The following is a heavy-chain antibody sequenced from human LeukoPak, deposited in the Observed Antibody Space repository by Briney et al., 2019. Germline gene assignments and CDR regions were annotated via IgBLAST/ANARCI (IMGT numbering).Heavy chain of an antibody. CDR1: GFTFSNYN. J-gene: IGHJ3*02. V-gene: IGHV3-21*01. CDR3: ARVRDDAFDI. CDR2: ISSRGSYT. Sequence: NPGGSLRLSCAASGFTFSNYNMNWVRQAPGKGLEWVSYISSRGSYTYYADSVKGRFTISRENAKNSLYLQMNSLRAGDTAVYYCARVRDDAFDIWGQGTMVTVSS.